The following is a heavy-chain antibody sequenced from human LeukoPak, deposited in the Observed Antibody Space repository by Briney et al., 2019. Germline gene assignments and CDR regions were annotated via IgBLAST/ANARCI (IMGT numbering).Heavy chain of an antibody. CDR1: GYSFTSYW. V-gene: IGHV5-51*01. CDR3: ARQTDGSVSSL. Sequence: KLGASLKISCKGSGYSFTSYWIGWVRPMAGKGLEWMGIIYPGDSDTRYSPSFQGQVTISADKSISTAYLQWSSLKASDTAMYYCARQTDGSVSSLWGQGTLVTVSS. D-gene: IGHD3-10*01. J-gene: IGHJ4*02. CDR2: IYPGDSDT.